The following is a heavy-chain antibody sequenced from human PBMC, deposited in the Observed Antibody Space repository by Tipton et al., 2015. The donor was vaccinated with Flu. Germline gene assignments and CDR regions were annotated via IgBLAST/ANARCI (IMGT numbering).Heavy chain of an antibody. D-gene: IGHD3-10*01. Sequence: LRLSCTVSGGSLSSFHWSWIRQPAGKGLEWIGRIYTSGSTKYNPSLKSRLSMSVDTSKSQFSLKLTSVTAADTAVYYCARGSGSGTYVIFDFWGQGTLVTVSS. CDR2: IYTSGST. CDR3: ARGSGSGTYVIFDF. J-gene: IGHJ4*02. CDR1: GGSLSSFH. V-gene: IGHV4-4*07.